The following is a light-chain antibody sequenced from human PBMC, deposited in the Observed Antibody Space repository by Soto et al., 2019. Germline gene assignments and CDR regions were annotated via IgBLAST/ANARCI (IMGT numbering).Light chain of an antibody. CDR1: SSNIGNNF. Sequence: QSVLTQPPSMSAAPGQKVTISCSGSSSNIGNNFVSWYQHLPGTALKLLIYDNNQRPSGIPDRFSGSKSGTSATLGITGLQTGDEADYYCGTWDSSLSTAVFGGGTQLTVL. V-gene: IGLV1-51*01. CDR2: DNN. CDR3: GTWDSSLSTAV. J-gene: IGLJ7*01.